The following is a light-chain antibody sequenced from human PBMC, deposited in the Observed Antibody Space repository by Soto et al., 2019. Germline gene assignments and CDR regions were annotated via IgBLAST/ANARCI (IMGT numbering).Light chain of an antibody. J-gene: IGLJ1*01. Sequence: QSVLTQPGSVSGSPGQAITISCSGTRSDVGAFNYVSWYQQHPGKAHKLMIYDVSNRPSGVSNRFSGSKSGNTASLTISGLRAEDEADYYCNSYTSNNTYVFGTGTKVTVL. V-gene: IGLV2-14*03. CDR2: DVS. CDR1: RSDVGAFNY. CDR3: NSYTSNNTYV.